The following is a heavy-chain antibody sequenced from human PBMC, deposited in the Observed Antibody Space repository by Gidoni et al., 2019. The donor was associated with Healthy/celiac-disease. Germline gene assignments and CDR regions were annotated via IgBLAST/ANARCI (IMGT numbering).Heavy chain of an antibody. Sequence: QVQLVESGGGVVQPGRSLRLSCAASGFTFSSYAIHWVRQAPGKGLEWVAVISYDGSNKYYADSVKGRFTISRDNSKNTLYLQMNSLRAEDTAVYYCARDTFNCSGGSCYWGVFDYWGQGTLVTVSS. V-gene: IGHV3-30-3*01. D-gene: IGHD2-15*01. CDR3: ARDTFNCSGGSCYWGVFDY. J-gene: IGHJ4*02. CDR2: ISYDGSNK. CDR1: GFTFSSYA.